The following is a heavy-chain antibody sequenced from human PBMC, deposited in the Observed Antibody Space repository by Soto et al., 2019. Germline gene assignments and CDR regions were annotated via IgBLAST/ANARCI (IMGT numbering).Heavy chain of an antibody. CDR2: ISAGGGTTR. Sequence: PGGSLRLSCAASGFTFSDYYMSWIRQAPGKGLEWVSYISAGGGTTRNYADSVKGRFTISRDNAKTSLYLQMNSLRAEDTAVYYCARVLYDFWSGYSYYFDYWGQGTLVTVSS. J-gene: IGHJ4*02. V-gene: IGHV3-11*04. CDR3: ARVLYDFWSGYSYYFDY. D-gene: IGHD3-3*01. CDR1: GFTFSDYY.